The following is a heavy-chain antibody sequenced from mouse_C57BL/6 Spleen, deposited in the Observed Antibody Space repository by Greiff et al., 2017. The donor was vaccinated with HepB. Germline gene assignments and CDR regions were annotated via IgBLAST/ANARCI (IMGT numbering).Heavy chain of an antibody. CDR2: INYDGSST. Sequence: EVKLVESEGGLVQPGSSMKLSCTASGFTFSDYYMAWVRQVPEKGLEWVANINYDGSSTYYLDSLKSRFIISRDNAKNILYLQMSSLKSEDTATYYCARDRGDYYGSFPYWYFDVWGTGTTVTVSS. CDR3: ARDRGDYYGSFPYWYFDV. V-gene: IGHV5-16*01. J-gene: IGHJ1*03. D-gene: IGHD1-1*01. CDR1: GFTFSDYY.